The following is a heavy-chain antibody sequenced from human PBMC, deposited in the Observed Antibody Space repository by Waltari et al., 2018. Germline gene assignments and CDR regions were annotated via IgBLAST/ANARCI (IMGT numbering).Heavy chain of an antibody. J-gene: IGHJ5*02. Sequence: EVQLLESGGGLVQPGGSLRLSCAASGFTFSSYAMSWVRQAPGKGLEWVSVISGSGGSPYYADSVKGRFTISRDNSKNTLYLQMNSLRAEDTAVYYCAKGTYFLTIFGVTITDLWGQGTLVTVSS. CDR1: GFTFSSYA. D-gene: IGHD3-3*01. CDR3: AKGTYFLTIFGVTITDL. V-gene: IGHV3-23*01. CDR2: ISGSGGSP.